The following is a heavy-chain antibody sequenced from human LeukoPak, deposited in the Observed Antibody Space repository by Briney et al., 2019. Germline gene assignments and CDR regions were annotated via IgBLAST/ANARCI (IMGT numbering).Heavy chain of an antibody. CDR3: ASSAGARIDC. D-gene: IGHD6-19*01. CDR1: GFPFSNYD. J-gene: IGHJ4*02. V-gene: IGHV3-33*01. Sequence: PGRSLRLSCAASGFPFSNYDMQWVRGAPGEGGEGGAVIWFEGSNKLYADSVKGRFTISRDNYKNTLYLQMKRLRAEDTAVYYCASSAGARIDCWGQGTLVIVSS. CDR2: IWFEGSNK.